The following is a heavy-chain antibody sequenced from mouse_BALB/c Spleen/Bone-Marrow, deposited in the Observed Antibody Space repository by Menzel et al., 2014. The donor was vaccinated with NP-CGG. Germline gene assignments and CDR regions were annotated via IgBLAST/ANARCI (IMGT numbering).Heavy chain of an antibody. CDR1: GYTFTTYT. D-gene: IGHD1-1*01. V-gene: IGHV1-4*01. J-gene: IGHJ1*03. CDR2: INPSSGCA. CDR3: TRITTVVRYFDV. Sequence: QVQLQQSGAELARPGATVKMSCKASGYTFTTYTIHWVKQRPGQGLEWIGYINPSSGCANYNQNFKDKATLTADKSSSTAYMQLSSLTSEDSAVYYCTRITTVVRYFDVWGTGTTVTVSS.